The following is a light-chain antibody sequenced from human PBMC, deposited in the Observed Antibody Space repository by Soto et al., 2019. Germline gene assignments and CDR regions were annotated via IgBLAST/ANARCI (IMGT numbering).Light chain of an antibody. Sequence: EIVLTQSPGTLSLSPGERATLSCRASQSVSSNYLAWYQQKPRQPPRLLISDASSRATGIPDRFSGSGSGTDFTLNISGLEPEDFAVYYCQHYGRSPPSWTFGQGTKVEIK. CDR1: QSVSSNY. J-gene: IGKJ1*01. CDR2: DAS. CDR3: QHYGRSPPSWT. V-gene: IGKV3-20*01.